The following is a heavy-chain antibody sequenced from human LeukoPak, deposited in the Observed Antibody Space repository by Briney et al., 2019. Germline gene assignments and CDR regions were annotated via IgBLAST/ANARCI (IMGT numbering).Heavy chain of an antibody. D-gene: IGHD2-2*01. CDR3: AKIRDCSSTSCYRTYGMDV. J-gene: IGHJ6*02. CDR2: MNPNSGNT. Sequence: ASVKVSCKASGYAFTSYDINWVRQATGQGLEWMGWMNPNSGNTGYAQKFQGRVTMTRNTSISTAYMELSSLRSEDTAVYYCAKIRDCSSTSCYRTYGMDVWGQGTTVTVSS. V-gene: IGHV1-8*01. CDR1: GYAFTSYD.